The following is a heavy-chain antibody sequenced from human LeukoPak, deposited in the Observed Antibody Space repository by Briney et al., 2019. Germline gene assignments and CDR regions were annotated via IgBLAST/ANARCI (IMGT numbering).Heavy chain of an antibody. CDR2: ISDSGGRT. CDR3: ARDLGVDY. J-gene: IGHJ4*02. V-gene: IGHV3-23*01. D-gene: IGHD3-16*01. Sequence: GGSLRLSCAVSGITLSNYGMSWVRQAPGKGLERVAGISDSGGRTNYADSVKGRFTISRDNTKNTLYLQMNSLRAEDTAVYYCARDLGVDYWGQGTLVTVSS. CDR1: GITLSNYG.